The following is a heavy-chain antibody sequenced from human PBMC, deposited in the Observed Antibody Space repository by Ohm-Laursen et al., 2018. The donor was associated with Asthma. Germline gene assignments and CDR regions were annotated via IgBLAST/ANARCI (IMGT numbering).Heavy chain of an antibody. V-gene: IGHV3-23*01. CDR1: GFTFSRYA. CDR3: AKVLEGEQWLVTIDY. CDR2: ISDSGGST. J-gene: IGHJ4*02. Sequence: SLRLSCSASGFTFSRYAISWVRQAPGKGLEWVSTISDSGGSTYYADSVKGRFTISRDNSKNTLYLQMNSLRAEDTAVYYCAKVLEGEQWLVTIDYWGQGTLVTVSS. D-gene: IGHD6-19*01.